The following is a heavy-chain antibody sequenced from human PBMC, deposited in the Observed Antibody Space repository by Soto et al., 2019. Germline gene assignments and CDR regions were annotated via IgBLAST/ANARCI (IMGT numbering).Heavy chain of an antibody. CDR1: GYTFTSYY. CDR3: ARDWEEYDSSPIQGY. V-gene: IGHV1-46*01. J-gene: IGHJ4*02. Sequence: QVQLVQSGAEVKKPGASVKVSCKASGYTFTSYYMHWVRQAPGQGLEWMGIINPSGGSTSYAQKFQGRVTMTRDTSTSTVYMELSSLRSEDTAVYYCARDWEEYDSSPIQGYWGQGTLVTVSS. D-gene: IGHD3-22*01. CDR2: INPSGGST.